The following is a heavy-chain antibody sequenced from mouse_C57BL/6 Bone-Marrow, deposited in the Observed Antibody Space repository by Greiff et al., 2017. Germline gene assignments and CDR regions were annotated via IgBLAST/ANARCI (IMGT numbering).Heavy chain of an antibody. CDR1: GFTFSSYA. J-gene: IGHJ2*01. D-gene: IGHD2-1*01. Sequence: EVQVVESGGGLVKPGGSLKLSCAASGFTFSSYAMSWVRQTPEQRLEWVATISDGGSYTYYPDNVKGRFTISRDNATNNLYLQMSHLESEDTAMYYCARDEFYYGNYGFDYWGQGTTLTVSS. CDR3: ARDEFYYGNYGFDY. CDR2: ISDGGSYT. V-gene: IGHV5-4*01.